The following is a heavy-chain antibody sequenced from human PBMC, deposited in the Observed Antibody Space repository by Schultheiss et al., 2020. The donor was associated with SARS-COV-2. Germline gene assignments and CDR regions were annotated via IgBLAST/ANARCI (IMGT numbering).Heavy chain of an antibody. J-gene: IGHJ5*02. D-gene: IGHD2-2*02. CDR2: IYYSGST. Sequence: SQTLSLTCTVSGGSISSSSYYWGWIRQPPGKGLEWIGSIYYSGSTYYNPSLKSRVTISVDTSKNQFSLKLSSVTAADTAVYYCARGGYCSSTSCYTRGYNWFDPWGQGTLVTVSS. CDR1: GGSISSSSYY. V-gene: IGHV4-39*07. CDR3: ARGGYCSSTSCYTRGYNWFDP.